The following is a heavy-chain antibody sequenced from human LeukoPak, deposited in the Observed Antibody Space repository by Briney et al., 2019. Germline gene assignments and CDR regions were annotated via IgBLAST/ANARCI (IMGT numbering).Heavy chain of an antibody. J-gene: IGHJ3*02. CDR2: ISWNSGSI. CDR3: AKAHTMIVVVNAFDI. Sequence: GGSLRLSCAASGFTFDDYAMHWVRQAPGKGLEWVSGISWNSGSIGYADSVKGRFTISRDNAKNSLYLQMNSLRAEDTALYYCAKAHTMIVVVNAFDIWGQGTMVTVSS. D-gene: IGHD3-22*01. CDR1: GFTFDDYA. V-gene: IGHV3-9*01.